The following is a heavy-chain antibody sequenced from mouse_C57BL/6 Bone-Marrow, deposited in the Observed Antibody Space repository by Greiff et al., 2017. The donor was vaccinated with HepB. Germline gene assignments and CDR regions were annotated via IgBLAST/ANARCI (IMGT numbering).Heavy chain of an antibody. CDR2: INPSNGGT. CDR3: ASEGENYDYEAWFAY. J-gene: IGHJ3*01. Sequence: VQLQQSGTELVKPGASVKLSCKASGYTFTSYWMHWVKQRPGQGLEWIGNINPSNGGTNYNEKFKSKATLTVDKSSSTAYMQLSSLTSEDSAVYYCASEGENYDYEAWFAYWGQGTLVTVSA. V-gene: IGHV1-53*01. D-gene: IGHD2-4*01. CDR1: GYTFTSYW.